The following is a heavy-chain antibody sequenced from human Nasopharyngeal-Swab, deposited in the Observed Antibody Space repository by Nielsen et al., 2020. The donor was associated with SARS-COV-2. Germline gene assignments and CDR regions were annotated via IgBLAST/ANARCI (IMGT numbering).Heavy chain of an antibody. V-gene: IGHV4-39*07. J-gene: IGHJ6*02. CDR1: GGSISSGSYF. CDR2: MYYSGST. Sequence: SETLSLTCTVSGGSISSGSYFWGWIRQPPGKGLEWIGSMYYSGSTNYNPSLKSRVTISVDTSKNQLSLRLSSVTAADTAVYYCAREGSTSPWNGYYYGMDVWGQGTTVTVSS. CDR3: AREGSTSPWNGYYYGMDV. D-gene: IGHD2-2*01.